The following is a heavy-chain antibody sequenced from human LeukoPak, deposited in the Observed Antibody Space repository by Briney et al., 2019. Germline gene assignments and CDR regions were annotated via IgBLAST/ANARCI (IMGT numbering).Heavy chain of an antibody. Sequence: PSQTLSLTCAVSGGSISSGGYSWSWIRQPPGKGLEWIGYIYHSGSTYYNPSLKSRVTISVDTSKNQFSLKLSSVTAADTAVYYCARGRAMVRGVVIYYFDYWGQGTLVTVSS. CDR1: GGSISSGGYS. J-gene: IGHJ4*02. CDR3: ARGRAMVRGVVIYYFDY. CDR2: IYHSGST. D-gene: IGHD3-10*01. V-gene: IGHV4-30-2*01.